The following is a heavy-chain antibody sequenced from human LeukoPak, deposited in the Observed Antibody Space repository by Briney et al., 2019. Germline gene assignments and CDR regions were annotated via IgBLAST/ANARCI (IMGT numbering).Heavy chain of an antibody. Sequence: SVKVSCTASGGTFSSYAISWVRQAPGQGLEWMGGIIPIFGTANYAQKFQGRVTITADESTSTAYMELSSLRSEDTAVYYCARAGIAAAGTLDYWGQGTLVTVSS. CDR3: ARAGIAAAGTLDY. CDR2: IIPIFGTA. J-gene: IGHJ4*02. CDR1: GGTFSSYA. D-gene: IGHD6-13*01. V-gene: IGHV1-69*13.